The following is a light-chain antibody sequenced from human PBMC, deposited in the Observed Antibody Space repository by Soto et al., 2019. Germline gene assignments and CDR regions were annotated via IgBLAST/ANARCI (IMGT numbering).Light chain of an antibody. V-gene: IGKV3-20*01. Sequence: EIVVTQSPGTLSLSPGDRATLSCRASQSISTTYLAWYQQRPGQAPRLLIYGTSSRATGIPDRFSGSGSATDFTLTINRLEPEEVALYYCQQYGTSPYTFGQGTKLEIK. J-gene: IGKJ2*01. CDR1: QSISTTY. CDR2: GTS. CDR3: QQYGTSPYT.